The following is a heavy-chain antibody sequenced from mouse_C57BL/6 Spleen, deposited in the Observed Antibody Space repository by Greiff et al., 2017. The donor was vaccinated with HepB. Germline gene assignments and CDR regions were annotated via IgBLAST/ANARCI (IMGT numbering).Heavy chain of an antibody. CDR1: GYAFSSSW. J-gene: IGHJ1*03. CDR2: IYPGDGDT. V-gene: IGHV1-82*01. Sequence: VKLQESGPELVKPGASVKISCKASGYAFSSSWMNWVKQRPGKGLEWIGRIYPGDGDTNYNGKFKGKATLTADKSSSTAYMQLSSLTSEDSAVYFCAIPPITTVVAHWYFDVWGTGTTVTVSS. D-gene: IGHD1-1*01. CDR3: AIPPITTVVAHWYFDV.